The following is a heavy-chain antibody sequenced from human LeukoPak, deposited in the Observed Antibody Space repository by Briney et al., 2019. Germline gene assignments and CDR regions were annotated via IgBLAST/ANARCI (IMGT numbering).Heavy chain of an antibody. CDR2: ISSDGSST. V-gene: IGHV3-74*01. CDR3: GRGLALVPAGIPDY. Sequence: QPGGSRRLSCAASGFTFSNYWMHWVRQAPGEGLVWVSRISSDGSSTTYADSVKGRFTISRDNAKNTLYLQMNSLRAEDTAVYYCGRGLALVPAGIPDYWGQGTLVTVSS. CDR1: GFTFSNYW. D-gene: IGHD2-2*01. J-gene: IGHJ4*02.